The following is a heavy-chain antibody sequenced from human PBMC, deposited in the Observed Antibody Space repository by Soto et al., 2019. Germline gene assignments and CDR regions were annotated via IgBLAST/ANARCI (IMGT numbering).Heavy chain of an antibody. V-gene: IGHV3-7*01. CDR3: ARDFYGGYTYGPGDY. J-gene: IGHJ4*02. CDR2: IHGDGGKI. D-gene: IGHD5-18*01. Sequence: EVQLVESGGGLVQPGGSLRLSCAASGFMFSAYWMSWVRQAPGKGLEWVANIHGDGGKIYYVDSVKGRFTISRDNATRSLYLQMNSLRAEDTAVYYCARDFYGGYTYGPGDYWGQGALVAVSS. CDR1: GFMFSAYW.